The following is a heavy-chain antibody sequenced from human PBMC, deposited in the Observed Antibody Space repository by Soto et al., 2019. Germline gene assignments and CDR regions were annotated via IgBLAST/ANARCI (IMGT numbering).Heavy chain of an antibody. V-gene: IGHV3-30-3*01. CDR2: ISYDGSVT. D-gene: IGHD3-22*01. CDR1: GFTFSNYA. CDR3: ARDAGHQLLLGYFDS. J-gene: IGHJ4*02. Sequence: PGGSLRLSCAASGFTFSNYAMHWVRQAPGKGLEWVAIISYDGSVTYYGDSVKGRLTISRDNSKNTLFLQMNSLRPEDTAVYPCARDAGHQLLLGYFDSWGQGTLVTVSS.